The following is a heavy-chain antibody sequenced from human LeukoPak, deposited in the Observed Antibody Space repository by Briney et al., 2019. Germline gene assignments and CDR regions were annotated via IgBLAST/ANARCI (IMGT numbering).Heavy chain of an antibody. V-gene: IGHV3-23*01. Sequence: GGSLRLSCAGSGFTFSSYAMSWVRQAPGKGLDWVSGISGSAGYIYYADSVKGRFTISRDNSKNTLYLQMNSLRAEDTAVYYCAKTGYYDNSGRAFDIWGQGTKVTVSS. CDR1: GFTFSSYA. CDR2: ISGSAGYI. D-gene: IGHD3-22*01. CDR3: AKTGYYDNSGRAFDI. J-gene: IGHJ3*02.